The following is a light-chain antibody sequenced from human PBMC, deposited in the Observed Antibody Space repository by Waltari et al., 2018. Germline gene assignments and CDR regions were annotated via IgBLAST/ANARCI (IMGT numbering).Light chain of an antibody. CDR3: QQCYSTPYT. J-gene: IGKJ2*01. CDR2: WAS. V-gene: IGKV4-1*01. CDR1: QNLFYNSDNKNY. Sequence: DIVMTQSPDSLAVSLGERVTINCRSSQNLFYNSDNKNYLAWFQQKPGQPPKLLIYWASTRESGVPDRFSGSGSGTEFTLTISSLQAADVAVYYCQQCYSTPYTFGQGTKLEIK.